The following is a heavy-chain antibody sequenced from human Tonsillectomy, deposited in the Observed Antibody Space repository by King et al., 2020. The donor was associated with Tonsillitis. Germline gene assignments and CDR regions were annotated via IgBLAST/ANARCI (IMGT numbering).Heavy chain of an antibody. Sequence: EVQLVESGGGLVQPGGSLRLSCAASGFTFSSYAMSWVRQAPGKGLEWVSAISGSGGSTYYADSVKGRFTISRDNSKNTLYLQMNSLRAEDTAVYYCAKEILGYCSSTSCYINYFDYWGQGTLVTVSS. J-gene: IGHJ4*02. CDR1: GFTFSSYA. D-gene: IGHD2-2*02. V-gene: IGHV3-23*04. CDR3: AKEILGYCSSTSCYINYFDY. CDR2: ISGSGGST.